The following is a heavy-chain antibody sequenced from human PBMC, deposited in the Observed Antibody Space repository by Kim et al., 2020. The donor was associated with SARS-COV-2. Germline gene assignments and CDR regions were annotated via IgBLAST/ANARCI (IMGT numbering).Heavy chain of an antibody. V-gene: IGHV4-39*07. CDR3: ARDRSVLTLNL. D-gene: IGHD3-16*01. CDR1: GGSISSSSYY. CDR2: IYYSGST. J-gene: IGHJ2*01. Sequence: SETLSLTCTVSGGSISSSSYYWGWIRQPPGKGLEWIGSIYYSGSTYYNPSLKSRVTISVDTSKNQFSLKLSSVTAADTAVYYCARDRSVLTLNLWGRGTLVTVSS.